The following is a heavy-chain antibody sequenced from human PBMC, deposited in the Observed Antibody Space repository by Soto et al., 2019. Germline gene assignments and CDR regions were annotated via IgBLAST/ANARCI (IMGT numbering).Heavy chain of an antibody. CDR3: ARLSPWSAARILDY. D-gene: IGHD6-25*01. Sequence: SETLSLTCTVSGGSISSSSYYWGWVRQPPGKGLEWIGSFYYSGSTYYNPSLKSRVTISVDTSKNQFSLKLSSVTAADTAVYYCARLSPWSAARILDYWGQGTLVTVSS. V-gene: IGHV4-39*01. CDR1: GGSISSSSYY. CDR2: FYYSGST. J-gene: IGHJ4*02.